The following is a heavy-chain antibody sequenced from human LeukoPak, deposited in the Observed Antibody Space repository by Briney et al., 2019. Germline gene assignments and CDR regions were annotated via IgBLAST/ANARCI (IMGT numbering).Heavy chain of an antibody. CDR2: IRYDGSNK. D-gene: IGHD2-2*01. J-gene: IGHJ4*02. CDR1: GFTFSRYG. V-gene: IGHV3-30*02. Sequence: GGSLRLSCGASGFTFSRYGMHWVRQAPGKGLEWVAFIRYDGSNKYYADSAKGRFTISRDYAKNSLYLQMSSLRAEDTAVYYCARVRKDIVVVPGAMRDTYYFDYWGQGTLVTVSS. CDR3: ARVRKDIVVVPGAMRDTYYFDY.